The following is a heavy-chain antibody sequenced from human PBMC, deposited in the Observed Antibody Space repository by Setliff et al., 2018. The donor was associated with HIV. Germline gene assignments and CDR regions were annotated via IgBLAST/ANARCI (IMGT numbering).Heavy chain of an antibody. CDR2: INHSGST. CDR1: GGSFSGYY. Sequence: SETLSLTCVVYGGSFSGYYWSWIRQPPGKGLEWIGEINHSGSTNYNPSLKSRVTISVDTSKNQFSLKLSSVTAADTAVYYCASLSQRYYYYYMDVWGKGTTVTVSS. V-gene: IGHV4-34*01. J-gene: IGHJ6*03. CDR3: ASLSQRYYYYYMDV.